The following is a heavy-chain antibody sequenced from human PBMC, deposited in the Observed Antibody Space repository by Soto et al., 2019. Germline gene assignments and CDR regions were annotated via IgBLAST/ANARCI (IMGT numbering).Heavy chain of an antibody. CDR2: IIPILGIP. Sequence: QVQLVQSGAEVKKPGSSVKVSCKASGGTFSSYTISWVRRAPGQGLEWMGRIIPILGIPNYEQKFQGRVTITADKSTSTAYMELSSLRSEDTAVYYCARLIVGATTNAFDIWGQGTMVTVSS. J-gene: IGHJ3*02. CDR3: ARLIVGATTNAFDI. D-gene: IGHD1-26*01. CDR1: GGTFSSYT. V-gene: IGHV1-69*02.